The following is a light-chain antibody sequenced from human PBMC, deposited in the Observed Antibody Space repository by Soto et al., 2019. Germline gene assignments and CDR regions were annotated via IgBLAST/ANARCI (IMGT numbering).Light chain of an antibody. V-gene: IGKV3-20*01. CDR1: QSISHRY. Sequence: IVLTQSPGTLSLSPGERATLSCSASQSISHRYLAWYQQEPGQAPRHLIHGVSIRATGIPDRFSGSGSGTDFTLTIIRLEHDDFAVYYCQLYSGSPWTFGQGTTVEIK. CDR3: QLYSGSPWT. J-gene: IGKJ1*01. CDR2: GVS.